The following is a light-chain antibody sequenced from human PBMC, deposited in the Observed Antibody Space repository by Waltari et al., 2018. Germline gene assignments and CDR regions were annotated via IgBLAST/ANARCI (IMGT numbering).Light chain of an antibody. CDR3: RVWDSSSDHWV. Sequence: SYVLTQPPSVSVAPGQTARITCGGNNIGSKSVHWYQQKPGQAPVLVVYDDSDRPSGISERFSGSNAGNTATLTISRVEAGDEADYYCRVWDSSSDHWVFGGGTKLTVL. CDR1: NIGSKS. V-gene: IGLV3-21*02. J-gene: IGLJ3*02. CDR2: DDS.